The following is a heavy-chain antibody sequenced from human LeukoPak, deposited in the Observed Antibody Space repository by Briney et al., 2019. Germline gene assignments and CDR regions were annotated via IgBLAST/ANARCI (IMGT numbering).Heavy chain of an antibody. V-gene: IGHV4-59*01. CDR1: GGSISSYY. CDR3: AGAYSDYNFMFDY. D-gene: IGHD5-12*01. Sequence: PSETLSLTCTVSGGSISSYYWSWIRQPPGKGLEWIGFVYYSGSTNYDPSLKSRVTISLDTSKNQFSLRLSSVTAADTAVYYCAGAYSDYNFMFDYWGQGTLVTVSS. J-gene: IGHJ4*02. CDR2: VYYSGST.